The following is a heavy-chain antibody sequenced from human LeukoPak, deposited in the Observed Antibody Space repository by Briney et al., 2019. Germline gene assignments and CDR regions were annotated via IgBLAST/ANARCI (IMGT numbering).Heavy chain of an antibody. V-gene: IGHV1-69*13. CDR1: GGTFSSYA. CDR3: ARGRTGSTDFDY. J-gene: IGHJ4*02. CDR2: IIPIFGTA. D-gene: IGHD3/OR15-3a*01. Sequence: SVKVSCKASGGTFSSYAISWVRQAPGQGLGWMGGIIPIFGTANYAQKFQGRVTITADESTSTAYMELSSLRSEDTAVYYCARGRTGSTDFDYWGQGTLVTVSS.